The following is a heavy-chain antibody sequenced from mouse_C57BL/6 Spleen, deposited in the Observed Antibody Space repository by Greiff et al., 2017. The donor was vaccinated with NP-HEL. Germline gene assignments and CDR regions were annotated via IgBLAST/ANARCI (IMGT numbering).Heavy chain of an antibody. CDR2: ISGGGGNT. D-gene: IGHD3-2*02. V-gene: IGHV5-9*01. CDR3: ASTAQARAMDY. CDR1: GFTFSSYT. Sequence: EVHLVESGGGLVKPGGSLKLSCAASGFTFSSYTMSWVRQTPEKRLEWVATISGGGGNTYYPDSVKGRFTISRDNAKNTLYLQMSSLRSEDTALYYCASTAQARAMDYWGQGTSVTVSS. J-gene: IGHJ4*01.